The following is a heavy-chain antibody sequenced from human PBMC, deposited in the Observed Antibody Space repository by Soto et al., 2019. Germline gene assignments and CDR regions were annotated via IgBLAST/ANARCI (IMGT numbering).Heavy chain of an antibody. CDR2: IKSKTDGGTT. V-gene: IGHV3-15*07. CDR1: GFTFSNAW. D-gene: IGHD3-3*01. CDR3: TTDLRLYYDFWSHFPSPYYYYGMDV. J-gene: IGHJ6*02. Sequence: PGGSLRLSCAASGFTFSNAWMNWVRQAPGKGLEWVGRIKSKTDGGTTDYAAPVKGRFTISRDDSKNTLYLQMNSLKTEDTAVYYCTTDLRLYYDFWSHFPSPYYYYGMDVWGQGTTVTVSS.